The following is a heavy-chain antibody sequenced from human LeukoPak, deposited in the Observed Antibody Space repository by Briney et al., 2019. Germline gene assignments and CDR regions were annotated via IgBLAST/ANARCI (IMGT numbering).Heavy chain of an antibody. Sequence: ASVTVSCKASGYTFSIYGISWGRQAPGHRLEWMGWISVYNGKTNYAQMLQRRVTMTTDTSTSTAYIVLRSLRSDDTAVYYCAREGGGTPEYNWFDPWGEETLVIVSS. V-gene: IGHV1-18*01. CDR2: ISVYNGKT. CDR1: GYTFSIYG. CDR3: AREGGGTPEYNWFDP. J-gene: IGHJ5*02. D-gene: IGHD4-23*01.